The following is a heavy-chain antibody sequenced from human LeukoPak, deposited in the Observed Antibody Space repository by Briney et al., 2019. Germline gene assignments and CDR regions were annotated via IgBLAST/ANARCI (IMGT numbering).Heavy chain of an antibody. V-gene: IGHV4-4*07. CDR3: ARLKFYDSTGYSPGHCMDV. Sequence: SETLSLTCTVSGGPIYSYYWSWIRQTAGKGLEWIGRLYPGVSTNYNPSLKSRVTMSVDTSKNQFALKLSAVTAADTAVYYCARLKFYDSTGYSPGHCMDVWGKGTTVTVSS. CDR2: LYPGVST. J-gene: IGHJ6*03. CDR1: GGPIYSYY. D-gene: IGHD3-22*01.